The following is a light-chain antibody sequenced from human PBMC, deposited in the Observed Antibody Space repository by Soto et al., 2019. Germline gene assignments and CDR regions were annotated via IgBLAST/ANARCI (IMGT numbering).Light chain of an antibody. V-gene: IGKV4-1*01. CDR1: QSVLYSSHNKNY. CDR2: WAS. CDR3: QQYFSSPWT. J-gene: IGKJ1*01. Sequence: DIVMTQSPDSLAVSLGERATINCKSSQSVLYSSHNKNYLAWYQRKPGQPPKLLIYWASTRESGVPDRFSGSEFGTDFTLTISSLQAEDVAVYYCQQYFSSPWTFGQGTKVDNK.